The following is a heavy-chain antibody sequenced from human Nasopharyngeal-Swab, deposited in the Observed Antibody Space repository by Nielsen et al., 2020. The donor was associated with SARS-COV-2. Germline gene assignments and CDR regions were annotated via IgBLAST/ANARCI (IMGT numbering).Heavy chain of an antibody. CDR3: ARERRPKGHYYYGMDV. CDR2: ISSSGSTI. V-gene: IGHV3-48*03. Sequence: GESLKISCAASGFTSSSYEMNWVRQAPGKGLEWVSYISSSGSTIYYADSVKGRFTISRDNAKNSLYLQMNSLRAEDTAVYYCARERRPKGHYYYGMDVWGQGTTVTVSS. CDR1: GFTSSSYE. J-gene: IGHJ6*02.